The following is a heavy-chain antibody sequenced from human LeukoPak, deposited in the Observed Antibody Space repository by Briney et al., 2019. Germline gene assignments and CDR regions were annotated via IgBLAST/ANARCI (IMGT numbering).Heavy chain of an antibody. J-gene: IGHJ4*02. D-gene: IGHD7-27*01. CDR3: ARTNWGGLDYFDY. V-gene: IGHV4-39*01. CDR1: GGSISSSSYY. CDR2: IYYSGST. Sequence: SETLSLTCTVSGGSISSSSYYWGWIRQPPGKGLEWIGSIYYSGSTYYNPSLKSRVTISVDTSKNQFSLELSSVTAADTAVYYCARTNWGGLDYFDYWGQGTLVTVSS.